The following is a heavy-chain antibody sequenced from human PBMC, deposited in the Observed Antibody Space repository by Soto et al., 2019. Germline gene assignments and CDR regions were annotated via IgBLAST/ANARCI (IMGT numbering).Heavy chain of an antibody. V-gene: IGHV6-1*01. CDR2: TYYRSKWYN. Sequence: SQTLSLTCAISGDSVSSNSAAWNWIRQSPSRGLEWLGRTYYRSKWYNDYAVSVKSRITINPDTSKNQFSLQLNSVTPEDTAVYYCARDGGKVWSGYLTVGGMDVWGQGNTVTV. D-gene: IGHD3-3*01. J-gene: IGHJ6*02. CDR3: ARDGGKVWSGYLTVGGMDV. CDR1: GDSVSSNSAA.